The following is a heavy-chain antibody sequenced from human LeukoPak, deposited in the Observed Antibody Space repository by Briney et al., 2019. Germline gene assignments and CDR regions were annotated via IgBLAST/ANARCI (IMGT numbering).Heavy chain of an antibody. CDR2: ISTYNGDT. D-gene: IGHD3-3*01. CDR1: GYTFTNYG. J-gene: IGHJ4*02. V-gene: IGHV1-18*01. CDR3: ARGGHYYDFDY. Sequence: ASVRVSCKAAGYTFTNYGISWVRQAPGQGLEWMGWISTYNGDTKYPQTLQGRVTMTTHTSTSTAYMELGSLRSDDTAVYFCARGGHYYDFDYWGLGTLVTVSS.